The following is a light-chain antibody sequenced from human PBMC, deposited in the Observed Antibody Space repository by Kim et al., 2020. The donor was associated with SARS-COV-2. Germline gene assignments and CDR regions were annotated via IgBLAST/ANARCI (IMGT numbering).Light chain of an antibody. V-gene: IGKV3-20*01. J-gene: IGKJ1*01. CDR2: GAS. CDR3: HQHGGSPPRT. Sequence: EIVLTQSPGTLSLSPGERATLSCRASQSVSSSYLAWYQQKPGQAPRLLIYGASSRATGIPDRFSGSGSGTDFTLTISRLEPEDFAAYYCHQHGGSPPRTSGQGTKLEIK. CDR1: QSVSSSY.